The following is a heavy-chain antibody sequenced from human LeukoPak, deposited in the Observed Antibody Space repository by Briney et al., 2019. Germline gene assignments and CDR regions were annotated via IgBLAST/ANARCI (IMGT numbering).Heavy chain of an antibody. J-gene: IGHJ4*02. CDR1: GFTVSDNY. CDR2: IGTSGVST. D-gene: IGHD1-26*01. Sequence: GGSLRLSCAASGFTVSDNYMSWVRQAPGKGLEWVSAIGTSGVSTFYVDSVKGRFTISRDNSKNMLYLEMNSLRAEDTAVYYCAGKTGSYYMWGQGTLVTVSS. V-gene: IGHV3-23*01. CDR3: AGKTGSYYM.